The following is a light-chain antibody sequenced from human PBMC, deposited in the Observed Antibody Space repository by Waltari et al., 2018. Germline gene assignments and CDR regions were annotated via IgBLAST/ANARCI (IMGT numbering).Light chain of an antibody. V-gene: IGKV3-15*01. CDR2: GAS. CDR3: QQYNDWPPT. Sequence: EIVMTQSPATLSVSPGERATLSCRASQSVSSNLAWYRQKPGQAPRLLIYGASTRATGITARFSGSGSGTEFTLTISSLQSEDFAVYYCQQYNDWPPTFGQGTKVEIK. CDR1: QSVSSN. J-gene: IGKJ1*01.